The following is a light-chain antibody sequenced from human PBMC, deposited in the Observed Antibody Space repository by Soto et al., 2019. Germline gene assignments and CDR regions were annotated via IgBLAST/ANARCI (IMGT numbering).Light chain of an antibody. CDR1: QSIGTY. Sequence: EMVLTQSPATLSLSPGERATLSCRASQSIGTYLAWYQQKPGQAPRLLIYDASTRATGIPARFSGGGSGTDFTLTISSLEPEDFAVYYCQQRNPLTFGGGTKVDIK. V-gene: IGKV3-11*01. J-gene: IGKJ4*01. CDR3: QQRNPLT. CDR2: DAS.